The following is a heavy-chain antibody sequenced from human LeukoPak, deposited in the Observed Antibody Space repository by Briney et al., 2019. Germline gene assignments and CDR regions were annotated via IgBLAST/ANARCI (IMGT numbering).Heavy chain of an antibody. V-gene: IGHV4-59*01. J-gene: IGHJ4*02. CDR1: GGSISSYY. Sequence: SETLSLTCTVSGGSISSYYWSWIRQPPGKGLEWIGYIYYSGSTNYNPSLKSRVTISVDTSKNQFSLKLSSVTAADTAVYYCAIVGITMIGVVIGFVYWGQGTLVTVSS. CDR3: AIVGITMIGVVIGFVY. CDR2: IYYSGST. D-gene: IGHD3-22*01.